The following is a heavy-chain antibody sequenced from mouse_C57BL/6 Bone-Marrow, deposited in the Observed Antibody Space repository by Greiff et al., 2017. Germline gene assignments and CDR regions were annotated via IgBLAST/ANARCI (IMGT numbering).Heavy chain of an antibody. Sequence: QVQLQQPGAELVRPGSSLKLSCKASGYTFTSYWMHWVKQRPIQGLEWIGNIDPSDSETHYNQKFKDKATLPVDKSSSTAYMQLSTLTSEDSAVSDYAGAVCYGYASAMDYWGKGTSVTVS. V-gene: IGHV1-52*01. CDR1: GYTFTSYW. CDR2: IDPSDSET. D-gene: IGHD2-2*01. CDR3: AGAVCYGYASAMDY. J-gene: IGHJ4*01.